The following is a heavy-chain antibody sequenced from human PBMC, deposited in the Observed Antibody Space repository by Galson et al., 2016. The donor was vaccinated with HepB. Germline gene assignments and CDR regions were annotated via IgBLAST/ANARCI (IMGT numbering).Heavy chain of an antibody. D-gene: IGHD3-3*01. CDR3: ARDPSRFSSGYYTGARDVFAF. V-gene: IGHV3-21*01. CDR2: ISSSSAYV. Sequence: SLRLSCAASGFSFSTYTMNWVRQAPGKGLEWISYISSSSAYVDYADSVKGRFTISRENAKNSLYLQMNSLRAEDTAVYYCARDPSRFSSGYYTGARDVFAFWGQGTVVTVSS. J-gene: IGHJ3*01. CDR1: GFSFSTYT.